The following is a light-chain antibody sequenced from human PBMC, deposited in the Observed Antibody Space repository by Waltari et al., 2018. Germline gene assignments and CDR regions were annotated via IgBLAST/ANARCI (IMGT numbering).Light chain of an antibody. CDR1: QSISSY. J-gene: IGKJ4*01. V-gene: IGKV1-39*01. Sequence: DIQMTQSPSSLSGSVGDRVTITCRASQSISSYLNWYQQKPGKAPKLLIYAASSLQSGVPSRFSGSGSGTDFTLTISSLQPEDFATYYCQQSYSTPPLTFGGGTKVEIK. CDR2: AAS. CDR3: QQSYSTPPLT.